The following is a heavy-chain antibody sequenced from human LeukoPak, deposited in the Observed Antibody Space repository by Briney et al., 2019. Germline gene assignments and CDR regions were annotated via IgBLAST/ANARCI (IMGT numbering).Heavy chain of an antibody. Sequence: GGSLRLSCAASGFAFKSFGMNWVRQSPGKGLEWVAYISDTSKTKFGADSVRGRFTISRDNDKNLLFLDMKGLRVEDTAVYYCAKKRGIGNYDPLLDYWGQGTLVTVSS. V-gene: IGHV3-48*01. CDR1: GFAFKSFG. CDR3: AKKRGIGNYDPLLDY. CDR2: ISDTSKTK. D-gene: IGHD3-16*01. J-gene: IGHJ4*02.